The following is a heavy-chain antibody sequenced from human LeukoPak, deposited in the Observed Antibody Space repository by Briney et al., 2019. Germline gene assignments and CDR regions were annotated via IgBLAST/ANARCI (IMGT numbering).Heavy chain of an antibody. V-gene: IGHV1-18*01. Sequence: ASVKVSCKASGYTFPSYGFGWVRQAPGQGLEWMGWISAYNGNTNYAQKLQGRVTMTTDTSTSTAYMELRSLRSDDTAVYYCARAPAMMLNWFDPWGQGTLVTVSS. CDR1: GYTFPSYG. CDR2: ISAYNGNT. J-gene: IGHJ5*02. D-gene: IGHD3-22*01. CDR3: ARAPAMMLNWFDP.